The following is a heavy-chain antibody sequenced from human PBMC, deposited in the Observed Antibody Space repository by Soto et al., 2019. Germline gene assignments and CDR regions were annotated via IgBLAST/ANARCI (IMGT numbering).Heavy chain of an antibody. CDR1: GFTFSSYS. Sequence: GGSLRLSCAASGFTFSSYSMHWVRQAPGKGLEWVAVISYDGRKKYYAESVKGRFTISRDNSKNTLYVQMNSLRAEDTAVYYCAKDVTGTTPYWGEGTLVTVSS. D-gene: IGHD1-20*01. CDR3: AKDVTGTTPY. J-gene: IGHJ4*02. CDR2: ISYDGRKK. V-gene: IGHV3-30*18.